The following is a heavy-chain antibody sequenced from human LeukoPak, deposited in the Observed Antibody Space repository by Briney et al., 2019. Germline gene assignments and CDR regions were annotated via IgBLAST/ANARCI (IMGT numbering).Heavy chain of an antibody. CDR3: AKDLGGKPYYYYGMDV. Sequence: GGSLRLSCAASGFTFSSYAMTWVRQAPGKGLEWVSAISGGGGGTFYADSVKGRFTISRDNSKNTLYLQMNSLSAEDTAVYYCAKDLGGKPYYYYGMDVWGQGTTVTVSS. CDR1: GFTFSSYA. J-gene: IGHJ6*02. CDR2: ISGGGGGT. V-gene: IGHV3-23*01.